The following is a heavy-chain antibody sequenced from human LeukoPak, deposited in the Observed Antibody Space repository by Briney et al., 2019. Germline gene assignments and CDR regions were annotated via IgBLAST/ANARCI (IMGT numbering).Heavy chain of an antibody. D-gene: IGHD3-10*01. CDR2: ISAYNGNT. Sequence: ASVKVSCKASGYTFTSYGISWVRQAPGQGLEWMGWISAYNGNTNYAQKLQGRVTMTTDTSTSTAYMELRSLGSDDTAVYYCARDRAVLLWFGELLHYWGQGTLVTVSS. CDR1: GYTFTSYG. V-gene: IGHV1-18*01. J-gene: IGHJ4*02. CDR3: ARDRAVLLWFGELLHY.